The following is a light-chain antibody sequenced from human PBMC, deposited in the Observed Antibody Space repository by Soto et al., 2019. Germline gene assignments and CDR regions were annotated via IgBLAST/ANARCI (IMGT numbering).Light chain of an antibody. Sequence: EIEMTQSPATLSLAPGERVTLSCRASESVSTNLAWYQQKAGQAPRLLIYGASTRATGIPARFSGSGSGTEFTLTIRGLQSEDFEVYYCQQDSIWRTFGQGTKVEIK. J-gene: IGKJ1*01. V-gene: IGKV3-15*01. CDR2: GAS. CDR3: QQDSIWRT. CDR1: ESVSTN.